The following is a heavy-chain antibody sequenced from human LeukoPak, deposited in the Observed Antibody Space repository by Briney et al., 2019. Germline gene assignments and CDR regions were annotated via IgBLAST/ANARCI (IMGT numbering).Heavy chain of an antibody. V-gene: IGHV3-30*03. Sequence: GGSLRLSCAASGFTFSNYGMHWVRQAPGKGLEWVAVVSSDGSIDYYADSLRGRFTVSRDNSKNTMFLQFNTLRPEDTAVYYCAREGMGTTFSAWFEPWGQGTLVAVSS. CDR2: VSSDGSID. D-gene: IGHD1-7*01. J-gene: IGHJ5*02. CDR1: GFTFSNYG. CDR3: AREGMGTTFSAWFEP.